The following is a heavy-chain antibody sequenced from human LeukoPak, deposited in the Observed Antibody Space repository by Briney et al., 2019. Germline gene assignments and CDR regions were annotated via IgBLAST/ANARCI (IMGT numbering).Heavy chain of an antibody. Sequence: GGSLRLSCAVSKYTVSSTYMRWVRQAPGRGLEWVSVISGGGSTYYADSVKGRFTISRDDSKNTLYLQMNILRAEDTAVYYCAREQWLDYWGQGTLVTVSS. V-gene: IGHV3-66*01. D-gene: IGHD6-19*01. CDR2: ISGGGST. CDR1: KYTVSSTY. J-gene: IGHJ4*02. CDR3: AREQWLDY.